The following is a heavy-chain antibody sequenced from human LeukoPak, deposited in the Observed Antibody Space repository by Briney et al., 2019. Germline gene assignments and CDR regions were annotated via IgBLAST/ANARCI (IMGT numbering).Heavy chain of an antibody. CDR2: IYCSGGT. V-gene: IGHV4-59*08. CDR3: AREITGTTWAFDI. D-gene: IGHD1-7*01. Sequence: PSETLSLTCTVSGGSIRSYYWSWIRQPPGKGLQWVWYIYCSGGTKYNPSLKSRIDISVDTSKNQFSLRLSSVTAADTAVYYCAREITGTTWAFDIWGQGTLVTVSS. J-gene: IGHJ3*02. CDR1: GGSIRSYY.